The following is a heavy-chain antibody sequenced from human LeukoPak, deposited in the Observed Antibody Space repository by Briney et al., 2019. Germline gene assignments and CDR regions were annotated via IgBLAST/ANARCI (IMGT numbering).Heavy chain of an antibody. V-gene: IGHV4-4*02. J-gene: IGHJ6*03. CDR1: GGSISSSNW. CDR3: ARSPSRDYYYYYMDV. Sequence: SETLSLTCAVSGGSISSSNWWSWVRQPPGKGLEWIGEIYHSGSTNYNPSLKSRVTISVDKSKNQFSLKLSSVTAADTAVYYCARSPSRDYYYYYMDVWGKGTTVTVSS. CDR2: IYHSGST.